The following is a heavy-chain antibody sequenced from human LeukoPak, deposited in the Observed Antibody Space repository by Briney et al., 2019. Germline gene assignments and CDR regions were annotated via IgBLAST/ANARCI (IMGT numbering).Heavy chain of an antibody. J-gene: IGHJ4*02. CDR3: ARDRGYSGYDLPS. Sequence: ASVKVSCKASGGTFSSYAISWVRQAPGQGLEWMGRIIPIFGIANYAQKFQGRVTITADKSTSTAYMELSSLRSEDTAVYYCARDRGYSGYDLPSWGQGTLVTASS. CDR1: GGTFSSYA. V-gene: IGHV1-69*04. CDR2: IIPIFGIA. D-gene: IGHD5-12*01.